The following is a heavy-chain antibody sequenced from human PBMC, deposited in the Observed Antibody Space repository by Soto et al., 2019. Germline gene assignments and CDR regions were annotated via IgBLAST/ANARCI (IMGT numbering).Heavy chain of an antibody. J-gene: IGHJ4*02. CDR1: GGSVSSGSYY. CDR3: ASYSGTYSYGYVSDY. Sequence: PSETLSLTCTVSGGSVSSGSYYWSWIRQPPGRGLEWIGYIYYSGSTNYNPSLKSRVTISVDTSKNQFSLKLSSVTAADTAVYYCASYSGTYSYGYVSDYWGQGTLVTVSS. D-gene: IGHD5-18*01. V-gene: IGHV4-61*01. CDR2: IYYSGST.